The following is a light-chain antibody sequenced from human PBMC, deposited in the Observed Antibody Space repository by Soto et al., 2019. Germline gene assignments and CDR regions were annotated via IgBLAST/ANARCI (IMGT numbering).Light chain of an antibody. CDR2: GAF. CDR3: QQHENLIT. V-gene: IGKV3-20*01. Sequence: EILLTQSPCTLALSPGERATLSCGASQSLSSSYFAWYQHQPGHGPSLLIHGAFTRATGIPDMLSGSGSGTDFTLTISRLEPEDSAVYYCQQHENLITFGQGTRLEIK. J-gene: IGKJ5*01. CDR1: QSLSSSY.